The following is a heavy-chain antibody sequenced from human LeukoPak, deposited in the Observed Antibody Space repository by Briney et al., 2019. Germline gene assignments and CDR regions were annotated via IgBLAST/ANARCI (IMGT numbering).Heavy chain of an antibody. V-gene: IGHV1-2*02. D-gene: IGHD6-6*01. CDR3: ARGNIATRRGENWFDP. CDR2: INSGSDGT. Sequence: ASVKVSFKASGYTFTGDFIHLVRQAPGQGLEWMGWINSGSDGTNYARKFQGRVTMTRDTSISTAYMELSSLRSDDTAVFYCARGNIATRRGENWFDPWGQGTLVTVSS. J-gene: IGHJ5*02. CDR1: GYTFTGDF.